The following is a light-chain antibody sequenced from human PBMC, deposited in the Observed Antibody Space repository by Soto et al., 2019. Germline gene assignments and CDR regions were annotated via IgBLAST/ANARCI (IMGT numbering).Light chain of an antibody. CDR2: AAS. CDR1: QGISSW. V-gene: IGKV1D-16*01. CDR3: QQYLSYPLS. Sequence: DIQMTQSPSSLSASVGDRVSITCRASQGISSWVAWYQQRPGKGPKSLIFAASSLQSGVSSRFSASGSGTDFTLTINNLQPEDSATYYCQQYLSYPLSFGGGTKLEIK. J-gene: IGKJ4*01.